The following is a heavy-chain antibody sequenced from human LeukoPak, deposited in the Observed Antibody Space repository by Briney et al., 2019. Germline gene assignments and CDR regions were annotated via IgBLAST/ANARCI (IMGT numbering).Heavy chain of an antibody. CDR1: GGTFSSYA. Sequence: SVKVSCKASGGTFSSYAISWVRQAPGQGLEWMGRIIPIFGTANYAQKFQGRVTITTDESTSTAYMELSSLRSEDTAVDYCASLSGYSSSWSDFDYWGQGTLVTVSS. J-gene: IGHJ4*02. D-gene: IGHD6-13*01. CDR3: ASLSGYSSSWSDFDY. V-gene: IGHV1-69*05. CDR2: IIPIFGTA.